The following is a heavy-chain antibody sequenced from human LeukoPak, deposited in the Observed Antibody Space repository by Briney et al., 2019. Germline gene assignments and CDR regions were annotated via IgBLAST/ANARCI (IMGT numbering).Heavy chain of an antibody. V-gene: IGHV3-21*01. CDR2: ITSSSTAM. CDR3: ARTYYDILTGYNPYFDY. D-gene: IGHD3-9*01. Sequence: GGCLRLSCAASGFTFTTYSMNWVRQAPGKGLEWVSSITSSSTAMYYADSVKGRFTISRDNAKNSLYLQMISLRAEDTAVYYCARTYYDILTGYNPYFDYWGQGTLVTVSS. J-gene: IGHJ4*02. CDR1: GFTFTTYS.